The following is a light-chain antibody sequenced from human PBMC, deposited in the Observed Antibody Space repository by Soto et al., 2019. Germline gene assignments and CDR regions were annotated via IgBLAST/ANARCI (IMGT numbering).Light chain of an antibody. CDR1: QSVSSNY. CDR3: QQCGSSSWT. J-gene: IGKJ1*01. CDR2: SAS. V-gene: IGKV3-20*01. Sequence: EIVMTQSPGTLSLSPGERATLSCGASQSVSSNYLAWYQQKPGQAPRLLIYSASSRATGIPDRFSGSGSGTEFTLTISRLEPEDFAVYYCQQCGSSSWTFGQGTKVDIK.